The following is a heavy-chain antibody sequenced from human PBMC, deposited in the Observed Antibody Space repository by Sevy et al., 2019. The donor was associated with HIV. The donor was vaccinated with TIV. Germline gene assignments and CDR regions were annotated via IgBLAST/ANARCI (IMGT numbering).Heavy chain of an antibody. V-gene: IGHV5-51*01. CDR2: IYPGDSHT. Sequence: GESLKISCQASGYTFTRYWIGWVRQLPGKGLEWMGIIYPGDSHTLYSPSFHGQVTISADKSITTAYLQWNSLTDSDTAMFYCATLAGNCNTTHCSSHGYFDNWGQGTLVTVSS. CDR3: ATLAGNCNTTHCSSHGYFDN. CDR1: GYTFTRYW. D-gene: IGHD2-15*01. J-gene: IGHJ4*02.